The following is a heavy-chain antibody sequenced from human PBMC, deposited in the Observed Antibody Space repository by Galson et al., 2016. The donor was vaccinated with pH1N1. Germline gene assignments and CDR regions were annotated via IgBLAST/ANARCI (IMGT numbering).Heavy chain of an antibody. CDR1: GCDFSNFW. CDR2: IYPGDSDT. CDR3: ARGSPFGIFFGMDV. Sequence: QSGAEVKQSGESLQISCKSSGCDFSNFWIGWVRQVPGKGLEWMGIIYPGDSDTRYSPSFQGLVTISVDKSISTAYLQWSSLKASDTAMYFCARGSPFGIFFGMDVWGQGTTVTVAS. J-gene: IGHJ6*02. D-gene: IGHD3-16*01. V-gene: IGHV5-51*03.